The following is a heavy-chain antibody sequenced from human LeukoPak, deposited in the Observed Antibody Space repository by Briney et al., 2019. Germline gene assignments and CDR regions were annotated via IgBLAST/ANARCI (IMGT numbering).Heavy chain of an antibody. CDR2: ISSSGSTI. CDR3: AKDSVMTGYFPTWFDP. V-gene: IGHV3-48*03. Sequence: GGSLRLSCAASGFTFSSYEMNWVRQAPGKGLEWVSYISSSGSTIYYADSVKGRFTISKDNSKNTLYLQMNSLRAEDTAVYYCAKDSVMTGYFPTWFDPWGQGTLVTVSS. J-gene: IGHJ5*02. D-gene: IGHD3-9*01. CDR1: GFTFSSYE.